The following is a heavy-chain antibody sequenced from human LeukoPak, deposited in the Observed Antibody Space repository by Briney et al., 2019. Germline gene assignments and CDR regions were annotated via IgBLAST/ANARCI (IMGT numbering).Heavy chain of an antibody. D-gene: IGHD4-17*01. Sequence: HGESLKISCKGSGYRFTKSWIGWVRQMPGKGLEWLGIIYPDDSRTRYSPSFQGQVTMSVDKSISTAYLQWSSLKASDTAMYYCARPSYGASDYWGQGTLVTVSS. CDR1: GYRFTKSW. CDR3: ARPSYGASDY. CDR2: IYPDDSRT. V-gene: IGHV5-51*01. J-gene: IGHJ4*02.